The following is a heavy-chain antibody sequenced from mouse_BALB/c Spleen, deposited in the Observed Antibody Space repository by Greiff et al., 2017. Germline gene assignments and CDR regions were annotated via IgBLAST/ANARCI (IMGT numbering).Heavy chain of an antibody. CDR2: IWGDGST. J-gene: IGHJ1*01. CDR3: ARAGSLPHWYFDV. CDR1: GFSLTGYG. V-gene: IGHV2-6-7*01. Sequence: VQLQQSGPGLVAPSQSLSITCTVSGFSLTGYGVNWVRQPPGKGLEWLGMIWGDGSTDYNSALKSRLSISKDNSKSQVFLKMNSLQTDDTARYYCARAGSLPHWYFDVWGAGTTVTVSS. D-gene: IGHD2-10*01.